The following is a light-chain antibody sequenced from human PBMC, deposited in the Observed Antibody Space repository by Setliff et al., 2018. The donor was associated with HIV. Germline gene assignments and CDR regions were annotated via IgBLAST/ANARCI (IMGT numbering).Light chain of an antibody. CDR3: ATWDENLNAPV. CDR2: RNK. Sequence: QSALAQPPSASGTPGQRVTISCSGSTSNIGSNNVVWYYQLPGTAPKLLIYRNKLRPSGVPDRFSGFKSGTSASLAISGPQPADEGDYYCATWDENLNAPVFGSGTKVTVL. V-gene: IGLV1-44*01. J-gene: IGLJ1*01. CDR1: TSNIGSNN.